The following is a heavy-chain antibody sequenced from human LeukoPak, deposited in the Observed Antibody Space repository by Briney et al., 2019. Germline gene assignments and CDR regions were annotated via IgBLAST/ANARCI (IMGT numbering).Heavy chain of an antibody. CDR1: GGSFSGYY. J-gene: IGHJ4*02. Sequence: SETLSLTCAVYGGSFSGYYWSWIRQPPGKGLEWIGEINHSGSTNYNLSLKSRVTISVDTSKNQFSLKLSSVTAADTAVYYCARGEWEIGLFFDYWGQGTLVTVSS. V-gene: IGHV4-34*01. D-gene: IGHD1-26*01. CDR2: INHSGST. CDR3: ARGEWEIGLFFDY.